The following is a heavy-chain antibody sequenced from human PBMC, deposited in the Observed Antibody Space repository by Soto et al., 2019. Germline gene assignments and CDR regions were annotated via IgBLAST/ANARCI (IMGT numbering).Heavy chain of an antibody. J-gene: IGHJ3*02. CDR3: ARDIRYCDWLTDADDAFDI. CDR1: GYTFTSYG. Sequence: ASVKVSCKASGYTFTSYGISWVRQAPGQGLEWMGWISAYNGNTNYAQKLQGRVTMTTDTSTSTAYMELRSLRSDDTAVYYCARDIRYCDWLTDADDAFDIWGQGTMVTVS. D-gene: IGHD3-9*01. CDR2: ISAYNGNT. V-gene: IGHV1-18*01.